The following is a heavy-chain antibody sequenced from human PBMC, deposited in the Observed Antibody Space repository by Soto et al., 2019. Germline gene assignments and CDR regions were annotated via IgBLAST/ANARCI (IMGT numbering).Heavy chain of an antibody. D-gene: IGHD2-15*01. Sequence: GGSLRLSCAASGFTFSSYGMHWVRQAPGKGLEWVAVISYDGSNKYYADSVKGRFTISRDNSKNTLYLQMNSLRAEDTAVYYCAKAQWSSYYGMDVWGQGTTGTVSS. V-gene: IGHV3-30*18. CDR2: ISYDGSNK. J-gene: IGHJ6*02. CDR3: AKAQWSSYYGMDV. CDR1: GFTFSSYG.